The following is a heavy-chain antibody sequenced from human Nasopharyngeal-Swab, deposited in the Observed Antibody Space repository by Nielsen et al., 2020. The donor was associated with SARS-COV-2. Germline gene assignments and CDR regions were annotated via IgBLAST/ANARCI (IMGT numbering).Heavy chain of an antibody. CDR2: IRSKAYGGTT. D-gene: IGHD3-3*01. Sequence: WIRQPPGKGLEWVGFIRSKAYGGTTEYAASVKGRFTISRDGSKSIAYLQMNSLKTEDTAVYYCTREPYYDFWSGYYSHYYYYGMDVWGQGTTVTVSS. CDR3: TREPYYDFWSGYYSHYYYYGMDV. J-gene: IGHJ6*02. V-gene: IGHV3-49*01.